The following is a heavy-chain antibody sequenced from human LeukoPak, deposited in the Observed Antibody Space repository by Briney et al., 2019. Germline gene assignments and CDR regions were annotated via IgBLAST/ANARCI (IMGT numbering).Heavy chain of an antibody. CDR3: ARGADNYGYIFDY. D-gene: IGHD5-18*01. V-gene: IGHV3-21*01. Sequence: GGSLRLSCAASGFTFSSYSMNWVRRAPGKGLEWVSSISSSSIYIYYADSVKGRFTISRDNAKNSLYLQMNSLRAEDTAVYYCARGADNYGYIFDYWGQGTLVTVSS. CDR1: GFTFSSYS. J-gene: IGHJ4*02. CDR2: ISSSSIYI.